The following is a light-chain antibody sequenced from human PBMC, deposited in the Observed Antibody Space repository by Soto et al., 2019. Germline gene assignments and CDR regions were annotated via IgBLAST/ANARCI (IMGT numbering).Light chain of an antibody. Sequence: QSVLTQPPSVSGATGQRVTISCTGSSSNIGALYDVNWYQQLPGTAPKLLIYDNNNRPSGVPDRFSGSKSGTSASLAITGLQAEDEADYYCQSYDNSLSGHVVFCGGTKVTVL. CDR3: QSYDNSLSGHVV. V-gene: IGLV1-40*01. J-gene: IGLJ2*01. CDR2: DNN. CDR1: SSNIGALYD.